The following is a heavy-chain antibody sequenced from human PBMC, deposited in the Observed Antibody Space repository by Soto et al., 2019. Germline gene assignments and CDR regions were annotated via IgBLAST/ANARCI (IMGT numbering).Heavy chain of an antibody. J-gene: IGHJ2*01. D-gene: IGHD2-21*01. Sequence: QVQLQESGPGLVKPSQTLSLTCTVPGGSISSGDYYWSWIRQPPGKGLEWIGYIYYSGRTNYNPSLSSRVTISVDTSKNQCSLNLSSVTAADTAVYYCARIVESDYPIDFDLWGRGTLVTVSS. CDR3: ARIVESDYPIDFDL. CDR2: IYYSGRT. V-gene: IGHV4-30-4*01. CDR1: GGSISSGDYY.